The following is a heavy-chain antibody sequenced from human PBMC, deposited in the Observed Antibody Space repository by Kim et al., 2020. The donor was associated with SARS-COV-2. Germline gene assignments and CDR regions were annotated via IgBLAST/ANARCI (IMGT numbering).Heavy chain of an antibody. D-gene: IGHD1-1*01. CDR2: ISYDGSNK. CDR3: ARGTTGGFDY. J-gene: IGHJ4*02. CDR1: GFTFSSYA. V-gene: IGHV3-30*04. Sequence: GGSLRLSCAASGFTFSSYAMHWVRQAPGKGLEWVAVISYDGSNKYYADSVKGRFTISRDNSKNTLYLQMNSLRAEDTAVYYCARGTTGGFDYWGQGTLVT.